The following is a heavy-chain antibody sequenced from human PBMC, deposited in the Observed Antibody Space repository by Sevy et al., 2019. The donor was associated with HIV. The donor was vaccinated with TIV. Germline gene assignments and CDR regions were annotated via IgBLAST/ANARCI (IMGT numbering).Heavy chain of an antibody. Sequence: GESLKISCAASGFTFADHAFHWVRQAPGKGLEWVAIISFDGRNKRVAESVKGRFTISRDESKSTVYLQMTSLRPEDAAVYYCARDHCTDGACFRSGYFDYWGQGTLVTVSS. CDR3: ARDHCTDGACFRSGYFDY. CDR2: ISFDGRNK. CDR1: GFTFADHA. J-gene: IGHJ4*02. V-gene: IGHV3-30*04. D-gene: IGHD2-8*01.